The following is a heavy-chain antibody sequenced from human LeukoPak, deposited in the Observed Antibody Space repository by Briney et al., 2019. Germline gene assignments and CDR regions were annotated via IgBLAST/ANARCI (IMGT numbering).Heavy chain of an antibody. D-gene: IGHD3-16*01. V-gene: IGHV3-7*01. Sequence: GGSLRLSCAASGFTYRDYLMMGVRQAPGKGLEGVANIKQTSRQINYADSVRGRFTISRDNAKNSVYLQMYTLRGGDTPIYYFARESVPYAPGGDSWGQRKLVTASS. CDR2: IKQTSRQI. J-gene: IGHJ4*02. CDR1: GFTYRDYL. CDR3: ARESVPYAPGGDS.